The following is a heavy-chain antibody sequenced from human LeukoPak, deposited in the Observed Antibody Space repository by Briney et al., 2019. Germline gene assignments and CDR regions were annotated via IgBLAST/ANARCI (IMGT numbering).Heavy chain of an antibody. J-gene: IGHJ4*02. CDR2: ISTDGSST. Sequence: GGSLRLSCAASGFTFSSSGMHWVRQAPGKGLVWVSLISTDGSSTSYADSVKGRFTISIDNAKTTVYLQMNSLRVEDTALYYCTRGLAYWGQGTLVTVSS. V-gene: IGHV3-74*01. CDR1: GFTFSSSG. CDR3: TRGLAY. D-gene: IGHD3-16*01.